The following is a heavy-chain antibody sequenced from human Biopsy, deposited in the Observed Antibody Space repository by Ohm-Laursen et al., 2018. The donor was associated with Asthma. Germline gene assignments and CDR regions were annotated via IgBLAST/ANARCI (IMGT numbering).Heavy chain of an antibody. CDR2: IHYSGST. Sequence: GTLSLTCTVSGVSIRSYYWTWIRQPPGKGLEWIGNIHYSGSTYSNPSLKSRVTISVDTSKNQFSLRLTSVTAADTAVYYCARGSSYRLSQWELLVSGGKRAHSYYGMDVWGQGTTVTVSS. V-gene: IGHV4-59*12. CDR1: GVSIRSYY. D-gene: IGHD1-26*01. J-gene: IGHJ6*02. CDR3: ARGSSYRLSQWELLVSGGKRAHSYYGMDV.